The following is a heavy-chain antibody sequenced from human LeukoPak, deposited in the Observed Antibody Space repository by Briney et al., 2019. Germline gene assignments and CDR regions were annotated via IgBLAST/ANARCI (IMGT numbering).Heavy chain of an antibody. D-gene: IGHD3-3*01. Sequence: RPGGSLRLSCAASGFNFSSFWMSWVRPAPGKGLEWVANIKQDGSEKYYVDSVKGRFTISRDNAKNSLYLQMNSLRAEDTAVYYCARDRGITIFGVVGYWGQGTLVTVSS. V-gene: IGHV3-7*01. J-gene: IGHJ4*02. CDR1: GFNFSSFW. CDR2: IKQDGSEK. CDR3: ARDRGITIFGVVGY.